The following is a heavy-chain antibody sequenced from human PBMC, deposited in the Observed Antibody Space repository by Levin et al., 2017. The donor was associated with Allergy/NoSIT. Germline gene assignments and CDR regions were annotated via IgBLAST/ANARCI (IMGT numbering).Heavy chain of an antibody. J-gene: IGHJ5*02. D-gene: IGHD6-13*01. CDR2: ISYRGAT. CDR3: SRGRSAAGTWFAP. Sequence: SETLSLTCTVSGGSINSDDYYWSWLRQAPGTGLEWVGYISYRGATYYNPSLKSRVSISIDTSKNQFSLELTSLTPADTAMYFCSRGRSAAGTWFAPWGQGTLVTVSS. V-gene: IGHV4-30-4*01. CDR1: GGSINSDDYY.